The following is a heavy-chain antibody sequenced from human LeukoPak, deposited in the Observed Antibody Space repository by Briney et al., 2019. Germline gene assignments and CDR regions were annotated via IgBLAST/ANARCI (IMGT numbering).Heavy chain of an antibody. Sequence: PSETLSLTCTVSGGSISSGGYYWSWIRQHPGKGLEWIGCIYYSGSTYDNPSLKSRVTISVDTSKNQFSLKLSSVTAADTAVYYCARVRITIFGGGGMDVWGQGTTVTVSS. CDR3: ARVRITIFGGGGMDV. CDR1: GGSISSGGYY. J-gene: IGHJ6*02. CDR2: IYYSGST. V-gene: IGHV4-31*03. D-gene: IGHD3-3*01.